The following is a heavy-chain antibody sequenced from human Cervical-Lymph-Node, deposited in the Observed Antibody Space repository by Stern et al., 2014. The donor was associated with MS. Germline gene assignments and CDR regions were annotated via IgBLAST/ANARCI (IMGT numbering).Heavy chain of an antibody. CDR2: ITWNSAYI. V-gene: IGHV3-9*01. J-gene: IGHJ4*02. Sequence: EVQLVESGGGLVQPGRSLRLSCAASGFTFDGYAMHWVRQTPGKGLEWVSGITWNSAYIGYADSVKGRFTISRDNAKNSLFLQMNSLRTEDTALYYCVKGGGYYYDGIGHYPSGGWGQGTLVTVSS. D-gene: IGHD3-22*01. CDR1: GFTFDGYA. CDR3: VKGGGYYYDGIGHYPSGG.